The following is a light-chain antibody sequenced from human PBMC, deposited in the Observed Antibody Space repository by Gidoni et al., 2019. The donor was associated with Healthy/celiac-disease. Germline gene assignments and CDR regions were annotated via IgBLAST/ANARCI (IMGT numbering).Light chain of an antibody. CDR2: AAS. V-gene: IGKV1-39*01. J-gene: IGKJ5*01. CDR3: QQSYITPIT. CDR1: QSISSY. Sequence: IQMTQSPSSLSAHVGDRVTITFRASQSISSYLNWYQQKPGKAHKLLIYAASSLQSGVPSRFSGSGSGTDFTITSSRLKPDDFATYYCQQSYITPITFXXXTRLEIK.